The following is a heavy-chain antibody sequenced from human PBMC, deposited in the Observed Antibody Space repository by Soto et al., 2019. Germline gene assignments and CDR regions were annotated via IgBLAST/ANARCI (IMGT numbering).Heavy chain of an antibody. CDR2: INAGNGNT. J-gene: IGHJ6*02. CDR3: ARAGYYDSRGDDLKYYYYGMDG. Sequence: ASVKVSCKASGYTFTSYAMHWVRQAPGQRLEWMGWINAGNGNTKYSQKFQGRVTITRDTSASTAYMELSSLRSEDTAVYYCARAGYYDSRGDDLKYYYYGMDGWGQGTTVTVSS. CDR1: GYTFTSYA. D-gene: IGHD3-22*01. V-gene: IGHV1-3*01.